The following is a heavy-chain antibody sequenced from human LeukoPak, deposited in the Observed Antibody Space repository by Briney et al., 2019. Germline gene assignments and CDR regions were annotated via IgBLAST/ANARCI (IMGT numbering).Heavy chain of an antibody. CDR2: IYTSGST. Sequence: PSETLSLTCTVSGGSISSYYWSWIRQPAGKGLEWIGRIYTSGSTNYNPSLKSRVTMSADTSKNQFSLKLSSVTAADTAVYYCARDVQDYYYYYMDVWGKGTTVTVSS. V-gene: IGHV4-4*07. CDR3: ARDVQDYYYYYMDV. D-gene: IGHD1-1*01. CDR1: GGSISSYY. J-gene: IGHJ6*03.